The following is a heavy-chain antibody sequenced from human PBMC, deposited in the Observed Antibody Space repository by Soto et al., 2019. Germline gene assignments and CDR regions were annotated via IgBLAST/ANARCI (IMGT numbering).Heavy chain of an antibody. D-gene: IGHD3-3*01. J-gene: IGHJ6*02. CDR3: AREEEGGLGDFWRGYPYGMDV. V-gene: IGHV6-1*01. CDR1: GDSVSSNSAA. Sequence: QVQLQQSGPGLVKPSQTLSLTCAISGDSVSSNSAAWNWIRQSPSRGLEWLGRTYYRSKWYNDYAVCVKSRITINPGTSKNQFSLQLNSVTPEDTAVYYCAREEEGGLGDFWRGYPYGMDVWGQGTTVTVSS. CDR2: TYYRSKWYN.